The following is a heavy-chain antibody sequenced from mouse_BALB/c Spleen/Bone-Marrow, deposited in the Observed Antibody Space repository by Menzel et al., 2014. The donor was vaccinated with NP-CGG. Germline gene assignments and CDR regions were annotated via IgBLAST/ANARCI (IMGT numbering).Heavy chain of an antibody. CDR1: GYTFTSYW. CDR2: IAPGSGNT. J-gene: IGHJ4*01. D-gene: IGHD2-4*01. Sequence: DLVKPGASVKLSCKASGYTFTSYWINWIKQRPGQGLERIGRIAPGSGNTYYNEVFKGKATLTVDTSSSTAYIQLSSLSSEDSPVYFCARSPMITESYAMDYWGQGTSVTVSS. CDR3: ARSPMITESYAMDY. V-gene: IGHV1S41*01.